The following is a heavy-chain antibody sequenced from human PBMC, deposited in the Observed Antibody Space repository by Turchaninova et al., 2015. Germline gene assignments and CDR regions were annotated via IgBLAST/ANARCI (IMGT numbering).Heavy chain of an antibody. CDR2: ISYDGSNK. Sequence: QVQLVESGGGVVQPGRSLRLSCAASGFPFRSYGMHWVRQAPGKGLAWVEVISYDGSNKNYADSVKGRLTISRENSKNTLYLQMNSLRAEDTAVYYCAKAGTHDRYYFDYWGQGTLVTVSS. J-gene: IGHJ4*02. CDR3: AKAGTHDRYYFDY. CDR1: GFPFRSYG. D-gene: IGHD1-1*01. V-gene: IGHV3-30*18.